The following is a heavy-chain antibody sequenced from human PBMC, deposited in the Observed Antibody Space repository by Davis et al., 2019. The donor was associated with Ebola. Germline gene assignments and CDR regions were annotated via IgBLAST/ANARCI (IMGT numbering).Heavy chain of an antibody. CDR3: AKSFLHTGPDMSEFRGVDY. CDR1: GFSISSYR. Sequence: SPITSCAASGFSISSYRMNWLRQAAGKGLEWVANIKVYGSDKYYVDSVKGRFTISRDNSKNTLSLQMHSLRADDTAIYYCAKSFLHTGPDMSEFRGVDYWGQGTVVTVSS. CDR2: IKVYGSDK. V-gene: IGHV3-7*03. D-gene: IGHD2-8*02. J-gene: IGHJ4*02.